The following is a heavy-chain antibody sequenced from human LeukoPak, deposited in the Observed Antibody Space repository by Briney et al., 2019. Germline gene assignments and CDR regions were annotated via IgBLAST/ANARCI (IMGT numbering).Heavy chain of an antibody. V-gene: IGHV4-34*01. D-gene: IGHD3-10*01. J-gene: IGHJ5*02. CDR2: INHSGST. CDR1: GGSFSGYY. Sequence: SEALSLTCAVYGGSFSGYYWSWIRQPPGKGLEWIGDINHSGSTNYNPSLKSRVTISVDTSKNQFSLNLSSVTAADTAVYYCATYGPGSYSPNRNWFDPWGQGTLVTVSS. CDR3: ATYGPGSYSPNRNWFDP.